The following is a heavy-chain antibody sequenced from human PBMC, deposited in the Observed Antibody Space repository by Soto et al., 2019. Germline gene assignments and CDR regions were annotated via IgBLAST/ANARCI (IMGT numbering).Heavy chain of an antibody. CDR1: GYTFSNFW. CDR2: IXXXXXXX. D-gene: IGHD6-13*01. Sequence: GESLKISCQCSGYTFSNFWIAWVRQLPGKGLEWMGXIXXXXXXXRYSPSFHGKVTISADRSIGTAYLQWSSLEASDSAFYFCARSPRSSPYFDYWGQGALVTVSS. CDR3: ARSPRSSPYFDY. J-gene: IGHJ4*02. V-gene: IGHV5-51*01.